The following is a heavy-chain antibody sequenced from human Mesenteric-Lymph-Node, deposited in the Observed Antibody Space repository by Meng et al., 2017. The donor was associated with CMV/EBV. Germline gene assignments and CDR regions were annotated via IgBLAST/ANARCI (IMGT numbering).Heavy chain of an antibody. V-gene: IGHV2-5*02. CDR3: AHGPMVRGVIIGFDY. J-gene: IGHJ4*02. CDR1: FSLSTSGVD. D-gene: IGHD3-10*01. CDR2: IYWDDDK. Sequence: FSLSTSGVDVGWIRQPPGKALEWLAVIYWDDDKRYSPSLKSGLTITKDTSKNQVVLTMTNMDPVDTATYYCAHGPMVRGVIIGFDYWGQGTLVTVSS.